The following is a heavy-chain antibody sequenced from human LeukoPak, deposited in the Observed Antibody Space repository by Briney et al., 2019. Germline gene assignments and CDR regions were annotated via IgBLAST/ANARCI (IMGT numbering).Heavy chain of an antibody. CDR2: IYSGGST. V-gene: IGHV3-53*01. D-gene: IGHD1-26*01. CDR1: GFTFSQYT. J-gene: IGHJ5*02. CDR3: AREAGGIVNWFDP. Sequence: GGSLRLSCAASGFTFSQYTMSWVRQAPGKGLEWVSVIYSGGSTYYADSVKGRFTISRDNSKNTLYLQMNSLRAEDTAVYYCAREAGGIVNWFDPWGQGTLVTVSS.